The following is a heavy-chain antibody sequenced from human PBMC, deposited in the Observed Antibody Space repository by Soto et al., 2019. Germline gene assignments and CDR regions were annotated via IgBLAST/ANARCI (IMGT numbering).Heavy chain of an antibody. J-gene: IGHJ4*02. CDR3: VSQRTSVLTQAYFDY. CDR1: GGSITSSEYY. CDR2: IYYSGSS. D-gene: IGHD2-8*01. Sequence: SETLSLTCTVSGGSITSSEYYWAWIRQPPGKGLQFVGTIYYSGSSYSNPSLKSRLSMSVDTYKNQFSLTMKSVTAADTAVYFCVSQRTSVLTQAYFDYWGPGALVTVSS. V-gene: IGHV4-39*01.